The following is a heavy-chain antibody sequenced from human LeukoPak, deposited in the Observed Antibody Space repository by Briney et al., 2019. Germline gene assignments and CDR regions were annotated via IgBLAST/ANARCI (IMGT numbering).Heavy chain of an antibody. D-gene: IGHD2-15*01. CDR2: INPNSGGT. Sequence: ASVKVSCKASGYTFTGYYMHWVQQAPGQGLEWMGWINPNSGGTNYAQKFQGRVTMTRDTSISTAYMELSRLRSDDTAVYYCARVGFCSGGSCYGYWGQGTLVTVSS. CDR1: GYTFTGYY. J-gene: IGHJ4*02. CDR3: ARVGFCSGGSCYGY. V-gene: IGHV1-2*02.